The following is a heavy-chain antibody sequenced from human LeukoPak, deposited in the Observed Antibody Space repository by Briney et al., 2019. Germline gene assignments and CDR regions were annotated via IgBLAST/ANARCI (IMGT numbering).Heavy chain of an antibody. CDR3: ARVGDWNDLVF. CDR1: GGSISSGGYY. J-gene: IGHJ4*02. CDR2: IHYSGTTT. V-gene: IGHV4-61*08. D-gene: IGHD1-1*01. Sequence: SETLSLTCTVSGGSISSGGYYWSWIRQPPGKGLEWIGYIHYSGTTTNYNPSLKSRVTISVDTSKNQFSLKLTSVTAADTAVYYCARVGDWNDLVFWGQGILVTVSS.